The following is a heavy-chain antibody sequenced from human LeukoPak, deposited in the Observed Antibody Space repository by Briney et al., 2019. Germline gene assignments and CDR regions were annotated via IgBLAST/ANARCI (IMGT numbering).Heavy chain of an antibody. Sequence: GGSLRLSCAASGFTFSTYAMSWVRQAPGKGLEWVSAISGSGGSTYYADSVKGRFTISRDNSKNTLYLQMNSLRAEDTAVYYCAKARYPKTTVATNNFDYWGQGTLVTVSS. D-gene: IGHD4-11*01. CDR3: AKARYPKTTVATNNFDY. J-gene: IGHJ4*02. CDR2: ISGSGGST. CDR1: GFTFSTYA. V-gene: IGHV3-23*01.